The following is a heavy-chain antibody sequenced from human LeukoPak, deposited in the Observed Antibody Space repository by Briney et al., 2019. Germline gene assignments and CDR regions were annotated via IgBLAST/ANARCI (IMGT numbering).Heavy chain of an antibody. CDR3: ARGSLHTYGDYYFDY. CDR1: GFTFSSYA. V-gene: IGHV3-30*04. CDR2: ISYDGSNK. J-gene: IGHJ4*02. D-gene: IGHD4-17*01. Sequence: PGGSLRLSCAASGFTFSSYAMHWVRQAPGKGLEWVAVISYDGSNKYYADSVKGRFTISRDNAKNSLYLQMNSLRAEDTAVYYCARGSLHTYGDYYFDYWGQGTLVTVSS.